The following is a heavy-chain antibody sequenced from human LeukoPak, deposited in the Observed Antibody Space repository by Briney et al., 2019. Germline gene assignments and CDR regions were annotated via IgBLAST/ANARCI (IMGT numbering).Heavy chain of an antibody. D-gene: IGHD2-15*01. CDR3: ARRPKGYCSGGSCYPFDY. CDR2: IYHSGST. V-gene: IGHV4-38-2*01. CDR1: GYSISSGYY. Sequence: PSETLSLTCAVSGYSISSGYYWGWIRQPPGKGLEWIGSIYHSGSTYYNPSLKSRVTISVDTSKNRFSLKLSSVTAADTAVYYCARRPKGYCSGGSCYPFDYWGQGTLVTVSS. J-gene: IGHJ4*02.